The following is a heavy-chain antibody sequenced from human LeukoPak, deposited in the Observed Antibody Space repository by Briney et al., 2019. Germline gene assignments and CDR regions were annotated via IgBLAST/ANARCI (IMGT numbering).Heavy chain of an antibody. CDR1: GITFSSYA. Sequence: GGSLRLSCAASGITFSSYAMSGVRQAPGKGLEWVSAISGSGGSTYYADSVKGRFTISRDNSKNTLYLQMNSLRAEDTAVYYCAKQENWSFYYFDYWGQGTLVTVSS. CDR2: ISGSGGST. V-gene: IGHV3-23*01. J-gene: IGHJ4*02. CDR3: AKQENWSFYYFDY. D-gene: IGHD3-9*01.